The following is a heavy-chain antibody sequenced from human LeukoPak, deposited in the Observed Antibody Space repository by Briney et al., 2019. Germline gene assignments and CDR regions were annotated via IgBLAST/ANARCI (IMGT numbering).Heavy chain of an antibody. CDR1: GYTFTSYY. D-gene: IGHD3-9*01. CDR2: VNPSGGST. J-gene: IGHJ4*02. CDR3: AREGATVFDWYRRYFDY. Sequence: WASVKVSCKASGYTFTSYYMHWVRQAPGQGLEWMGIVNPSGGSTSYAQKFQGRVTITTDESTSTAYMELSSLRSEDTAVYYCAREGATVFDWYRRYFDYWGQGTLVTVSS. V-gene: IGHV1-46*01.